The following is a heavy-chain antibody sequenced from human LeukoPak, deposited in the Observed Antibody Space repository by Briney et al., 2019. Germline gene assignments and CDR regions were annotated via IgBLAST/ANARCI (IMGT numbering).Heavy chain of an antibody. Sequence: PSETLSLTCTVSGGSISSRPYDWGWIRQPPGKGLEYIGSISSSGSTYYNPSPQSRVTISVEASKNQFSLNLGSVTAAETAVYYCARHLSQGDGNKRGFDYWGQGTLVTVSS. J-gene: IGHJ4*02. CDR2: ISSSGST. CDR3: ARHLSQGDGNKRGFDY. V-gene: IGHV4-39*01. D-gene: IGHD5-24*01. CDR1: GGSISSRPYD.